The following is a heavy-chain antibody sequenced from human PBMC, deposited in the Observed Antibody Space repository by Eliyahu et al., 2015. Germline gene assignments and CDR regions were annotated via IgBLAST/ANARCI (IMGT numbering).Heavy chain of an antibody. V-gene: IGHV3-23*01. CDR1: GFSFTXFA. CDR2: ISGHGGDA. Sequence: EVQLLESGGGLVQPGGSLRLSCAASGFSFTXFAMSWVRQAPGKGLEWVSSISGHGGDADYTDSVKGRFTISRDNFKNTISLQMNSLRAEDTAVYYCAKDGDGTSGWSEYYFDYWGHGTLVTVSS. CDR3: AKDGDGTSGWSEYYFDY. J-gene: IGHJ4*01. D-gene: IGHD6-19*01.